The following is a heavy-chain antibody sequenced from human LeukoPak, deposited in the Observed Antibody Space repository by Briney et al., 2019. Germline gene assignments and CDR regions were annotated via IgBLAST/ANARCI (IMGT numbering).Heavy chain of an antibody. CDR3: ARGAGYGSGSSTTPFGY. V-gene: IGHV4-34*01. CDR1: GGSFSGYY. J-gene: IGHJ4*02. CDR2: INHSGST. Sequence: SETLSLTCAVYGGSFSGYYWSWIRQPPGKGLEWIGEINHSGSTNYNPSLKSRVTISVDTSKNQFSLKLGSVTAADTAVYYCARGAGYGSGSSTTPFGYWGQGTLVTVSS. D-gene: IGHD3-10*01.